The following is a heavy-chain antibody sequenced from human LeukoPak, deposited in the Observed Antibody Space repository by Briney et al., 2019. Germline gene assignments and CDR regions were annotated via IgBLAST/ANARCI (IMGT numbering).Heavy chain of an antibody. D-gene: IGHD4-17*01. J-gene: IGHJ4*02. Sequence: GGSLRLSCAASGFPFSSFSMHWVRQAPGKGLEWVAIISKDASIKFYADSVKGRFTISRDNFKNTLYLQMNSLRAEDTAVYYCARESYGDYYFDYWGQGTLVTVSS. CDR3: ARESYGDYYFDY. V-gene: IGHV3-30-3*01. CDR2: ISKDASIK. CDR1: GFPFSSFS.